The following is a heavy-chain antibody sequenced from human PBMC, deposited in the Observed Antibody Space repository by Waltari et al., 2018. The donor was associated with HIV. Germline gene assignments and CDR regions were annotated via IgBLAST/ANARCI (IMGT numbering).Heavy chain of an antibody. CDR1: GYTFTSYY. Sequence: QLQLVQSGAEVKKPGASVKVSCKASGYTFTSYYIHWVRQAPGQGLEWMGIINPRDGTTRYAQKFQGRGSMTRDTSTRTVYMELSSLRSEDTAVYYCARDEGGGEYNDFWSGLDYYGIDVWGQGTTVTVSS. V-gene: IGHV1-46*01. CDR3: ARDEGGGEYNDFWSGLDYYGIDV. D-gene: IGHD3-3*01. CDR2: INPRDGTT. J-gene: IGHJ6*02.